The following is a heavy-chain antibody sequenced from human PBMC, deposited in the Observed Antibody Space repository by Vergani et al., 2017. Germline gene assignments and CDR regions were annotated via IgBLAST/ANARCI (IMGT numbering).Heavy chain of an antibody. D-gene: IGHD3-10*01. V-gene: IGHV5-51*01. J-gene: IGHJ3*02. CDR3: ARRVTMVRGVISKYDAFDI. CDR2: IYPGDSDT. CDR1: GYSFTSYW. Sequence: EVQLVPSGAEVKKPGESLKISCKGSGYSFTSYWIGWVRQMPGKGLEWMGIIYPGDSDTRYSPSFQGQVTISADKSISTAYLQWSSLKASDTAMYYCARRVTMVRGVISKYDAFDIWGQGTMVTVSS.